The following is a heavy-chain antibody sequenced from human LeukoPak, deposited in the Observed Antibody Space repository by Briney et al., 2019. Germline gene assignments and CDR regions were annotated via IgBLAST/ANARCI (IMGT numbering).Heavy chain of an antibody. V-gene: IGHV1-2*02. J-gene: IGHJ5*02. Sequence: ASVKVSCKASGYTFTGYYIHWVRQAPGQGLEWMGWINPNSGGTNYAQKFQGRVTMTRDTSISTAYMELSRLRSDDTAVFYCVRSGEYNSGCHDPWGQGTLVTVSS. CDR1: GYTFTGYY. D-gene: IGHD1-26*01. CDR3: VRSGEYNSGCHDP. CDR2: INPNSGGT.